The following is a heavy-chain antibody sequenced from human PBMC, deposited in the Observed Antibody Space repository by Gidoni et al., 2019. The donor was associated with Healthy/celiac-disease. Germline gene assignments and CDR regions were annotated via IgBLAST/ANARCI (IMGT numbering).Heavy chain of an antibody. CDR2: IYSGGST. V-gene: IGHV3-53*01. CDR1: GFTVSSNY. J-gene: IGHJ4*02. CDR3: ARDQGRTPGYY. Sequence: EVQLVESGGGLIQPGGSLRLSCAASGFTVSSNYMSWVRQEPGKGLEWVSVIYSGGSTYYADSVKGRFTIARDNSKNTLYLQMNSLRAEDTAVYYCARDQGRTPGYYWGQGTLVTVSS. D-gene: IGHD3-10*01.